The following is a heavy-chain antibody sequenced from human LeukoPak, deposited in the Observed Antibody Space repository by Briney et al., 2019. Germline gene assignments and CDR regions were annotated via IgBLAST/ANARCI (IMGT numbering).Heavy chain of an antibody. Sequence: PGGSLRLSCAASGFTVTSNSMSWVRQAPGKGLEWVSVIYSSGSTHFADSVKGRFSISRDNSKNTLYLLMSSLRLEDTAVYYCARESYGGAWGQGTLVTVPS. CDR1: GFTVTSNS. V-gene: IGHV3-53*01. CDR3: ARESYGGA. D-gene: IGHD1-26*01. J-gene: IGHJ4*02. CDR2: IYSSGST.